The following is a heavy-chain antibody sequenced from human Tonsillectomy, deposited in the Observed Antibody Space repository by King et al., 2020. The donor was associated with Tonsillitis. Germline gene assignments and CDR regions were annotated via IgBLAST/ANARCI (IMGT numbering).Heavy chain of an antibody. V-gene: IGHV3-53*01. CDR1: GFTVSSNY. J-gene: IGHJ4*02. CDR3: ARDVAAAGFLWD. Sequence: QLVQSGGGLIQPGGSLRLSCAASGFTVSSNYMSWVRQAPGKGLEGVSDIYSGGSTYYADTVKGRFTISRDISKNTLYLQMNSLRAEDTAVYYCARDVAAAGFLWDWGQGTLVTVSS. D-gene: IGHD6-13*01. CDR2: IYSGGST.